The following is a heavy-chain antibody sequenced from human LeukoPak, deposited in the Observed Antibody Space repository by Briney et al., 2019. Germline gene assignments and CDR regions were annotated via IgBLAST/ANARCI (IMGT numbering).Heavy chain of an antibody. CDR3: ARDIAAAGHFDY. CDR1: GYTFTSYG. D-gene: IGHD6-13*01. CDR2: ISAYNGNT. J-gene: IGHJ4*02. Sequence: ASVKVSCKASGYTFTSYGISWVRQAPGQGLEWMGWISAYNGNTNYALKLQGRVTMTTDTSTSTAYMELRSLRSDDTAVYYCARDIAAAGHFDYWGQGTLVTVSS. V-gene: IGHV1-18*01.